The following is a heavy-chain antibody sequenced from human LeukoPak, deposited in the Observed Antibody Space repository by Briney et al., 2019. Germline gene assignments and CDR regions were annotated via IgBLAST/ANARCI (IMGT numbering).Heavy chain of an antibody. CDR1: GGSISSSNW. D-gene: IGHD3-9*01. V-gene: IGHV4-4*02. J-gene: IGHJ4*02. CDR2: IYHSGST. CDR3: ARGGLRYFDWLPPPIDY. Sequence: PSETLSLTCAVSGGSISSSNWWSWVRQPPGKGLEWIGEIYHSGSTNYNPSLKSRVTISVDKSKNQFSLKLSSVTAADTAVYYCARGGLRYFDWLPPPIDYWGQGTLVTVSS.